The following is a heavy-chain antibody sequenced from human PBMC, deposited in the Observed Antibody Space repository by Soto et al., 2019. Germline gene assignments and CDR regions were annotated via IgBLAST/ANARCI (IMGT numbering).Heavy chain of an antibody. D-gene: IGHD1-26*01. Sequence: ASVKVSCKASGYSFTGLDINWVRQTTGQGLEWMGWMEPSSGRTGYAQKFQGRVTMARDTSINTAYMELSSLTSDDTAFYYCARGVTAGVDYWGQGTLVTVSS. J-gene: IGHJ4*02. CDR2: MEPSSGRT. CDR3: ARGVTAGVDY. CDR1: GYSFTGLD. V-gene: IGHV1-8*01.